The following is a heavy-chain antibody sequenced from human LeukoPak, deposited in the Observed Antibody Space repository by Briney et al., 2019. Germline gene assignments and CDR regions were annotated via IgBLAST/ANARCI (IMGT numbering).Heavy chain of an antibody. CDR3: ARDVGGSLDY. J-gene: IGHJ4*02. CDR2: IKEDESAK. D-gene: IGHD1-26*01. CDR1: GFTFSTYW. V-gene: IGHV3-7*01. Sequence: GGSLRLSCAASGFTFSTYWMAWVRQAPGKGLEWVANIKEDESAKHQADSVKGRFTISRDNAQNLVYLQMSSLRCEDTAVYYCARDVGGSLDYWGQGTLVTVSS.